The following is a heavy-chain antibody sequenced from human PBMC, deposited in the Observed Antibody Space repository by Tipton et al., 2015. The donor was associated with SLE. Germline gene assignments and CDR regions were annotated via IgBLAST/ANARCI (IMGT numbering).Heavy chain of an antibody. Sequence: SLRLSCAASGFTFSTYWMHWVRQAPGKGLVWLSRISSDGTTTSYADSVKGRFTISRDNAKNTLYLQMNSLRDEDTAVYYCAKTIYSGSYSEFGGQGTLVTVSS. D-gene: IGHD1-26*01. J-gene: IGHJ4*02. CDR1: GFTFSTYW. V-gene: IGHV3-74*01. CDR2: ISSDGTTT. CDR3: AKTIYSGSYSEF.